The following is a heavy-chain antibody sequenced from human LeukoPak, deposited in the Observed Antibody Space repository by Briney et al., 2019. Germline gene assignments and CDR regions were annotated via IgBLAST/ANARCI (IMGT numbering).Heavy chain of an antibody. Sequence: LGGSLRLSCAASGFPFSSYGMHWVRQAPGKGLEWVARLVYDARSDYANSVKGRFSISRDDSKNTLFLDMSNLRVEDTALYYCARDPSAAFDFWGQGVLVTVSS. V-gene: IGHV3-33*01. J-gene: IGHJ4*02. CDR1: GFPFSSYG. CDR2: LVYDARS. D-gene: IGHD6-19*01. CDR3: ARDPSAAFDF.